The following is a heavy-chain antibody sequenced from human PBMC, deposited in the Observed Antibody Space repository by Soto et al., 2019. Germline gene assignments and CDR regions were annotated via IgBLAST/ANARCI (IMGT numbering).Heavy chain of an antibody. V-gene: IGHV1-18*01. J-gene: IGHJ6*03. CDR3: ARHYDFWSGYYPRYYMDV. Sequence: QVQLVQSGAEVKKPGASVKVSCKASGYTFTSYGISWVRQAPGQGLEWMGWISAYNGNTNYAQKLQGRVTMTTDTSTSTAYMELRSLRSDDTAVYYCARHYDFWSGYYPRYYMDVWGKGTTVTVSS. CDR2: ISAYNGNT. D-gene: IGHD3-3*01. CDR1: GYTFTSYG.